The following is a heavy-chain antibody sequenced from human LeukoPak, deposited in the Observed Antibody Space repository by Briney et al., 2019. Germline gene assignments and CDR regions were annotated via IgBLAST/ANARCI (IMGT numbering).Heavy chain of an antibody. CDR3: AKSDCGSDGCKLLNY. J-gene: IGHJ4*02. V-gene: IGHV3-21*01. CDR1: GFTFSSYA. Sequence: PGGSLRLSCAASGFTFSSYAMNWVRQAPGKGLEWVSSISSTSGLIFYADSVKGRFTVSRDNVQHSLSLQMSSLSAEDTAVYYCAKSDCGSDGCKLLNYWGQGTLVTASS. D-gene: IGHD2-21*01. CDR2: ISSTSGLI.